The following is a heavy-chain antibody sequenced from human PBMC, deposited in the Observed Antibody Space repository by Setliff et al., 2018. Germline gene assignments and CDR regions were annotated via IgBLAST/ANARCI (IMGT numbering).Heavy chain of an antibody. D-gene: IGHD3-3*01. J-gene: IGHJ4*02. V-gene: IGHV3-7*01. CDR3: AKDLASWSPDR. CDR1: GFTFSSYW. CDR2: IKQDGSEK. Sequence: GGSLRLSCAASGFTFSSYWMSWVRQAPEKGLEWVANIKQDGSEKYYMDSVKGRFTISRDNAKNSVYLQMNSLRADDTAVYYCAKDLASWSPDRWGLGTLVTVSS.